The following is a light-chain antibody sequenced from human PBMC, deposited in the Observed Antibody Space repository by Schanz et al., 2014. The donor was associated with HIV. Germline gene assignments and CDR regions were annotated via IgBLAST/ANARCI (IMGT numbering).Light chain of an antibody. CDR1: QSVSTY. V-gene: IGKV3D-15*01. J-gene: IGKJ4*01. CDR3: QQYGSSPRT. Sequence: EIVMTQSPGTLSVSPGERATLSCRASQSVSTYLAWYQQKPGQAPRLLIYDASNRATGIPDRFSGSGSGTEFTLTISSLQSEDFAVYYCQQYGSSPRTFGGGTKVEIK. CDR2: DAS.